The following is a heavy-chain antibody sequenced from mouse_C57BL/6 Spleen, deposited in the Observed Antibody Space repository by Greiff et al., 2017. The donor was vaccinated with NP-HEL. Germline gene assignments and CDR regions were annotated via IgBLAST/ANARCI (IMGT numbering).Heavy chain of an antibody. CDR1: GYTFTSYW. CDR3: ARWDYPYWYFDV. V-gene: IGHV1-52*01. CDR2: IDPSDSET. Sequence: VQLQQSGAELVRPGSSVKLSCKASGYTFTSYWMHWVKQRPIQGLEWIGNIDPSDSETHYNQKFKDKATLTVDKSSSTAYMQLSSLTSEDSAVYYCARWDYPYWYFDVWGTGTTVTVSS. D-gene: IGHD5-5*01. J-gene: IGHJ1*03.